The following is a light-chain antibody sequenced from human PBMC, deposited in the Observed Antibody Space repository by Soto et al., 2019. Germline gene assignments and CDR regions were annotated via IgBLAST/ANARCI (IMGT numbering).Light chain of an antibody. CDR1: QSVRNY. CDR2: DVS. CDR3: QDWAYWLIA. V-gene: IGKV3-11*01. J-gene: IGKJ5*01. Sequence: IVLTQSPCVLSLSPGERASLSCRASQSVRNYLAWYQQKPGQAPRLLIYDVSNRATGIPARFSGSGSGTDFTLTISSLEPEDFVVYYCQDWAYWLIAFGQGTRLEI.